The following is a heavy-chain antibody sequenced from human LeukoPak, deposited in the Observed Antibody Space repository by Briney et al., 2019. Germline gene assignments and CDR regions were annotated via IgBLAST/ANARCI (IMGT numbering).Heavy chain of an antibody. CDR1: GGSFSGYY. Sequence: SETLSLTCAVYGGSFSGYYWSWIRQPPGKGLEWIGEINHSGSTNYNPSLKSRVTIPVDTSKNQFSLKLSSVTAADTAVYYCARQRPLIVVVVAANWFDPWGQGTLVTVSS. CDR3: ARQRPLIVVVVAANWFDP. J-gene: IGHJ5*02. V-gene: IGHV4-34*01. CDR2: INHSGST. D-gene: IGHD2-15*01.